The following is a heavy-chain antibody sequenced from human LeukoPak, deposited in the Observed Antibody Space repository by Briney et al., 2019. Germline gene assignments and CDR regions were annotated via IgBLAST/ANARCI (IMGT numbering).Heavy chain of an antibody. CDR3: AKKTIFGVVYLRGDFDY. CDR1: GFIFSSYA. J-gene: IGHJ4*02. D-gene: IGHD3-3*01. CDR2: ISGSGGST. V-gene: IGHV3-23*01. Sequence: GGSLRLSCAASGFIFSSYAMRCVRQAPGKGLEWVSAISGSGGSTHYADSVKGRFTISRDNSKNTLYLQMNSLRAEDTAVYYWAKKTIFGVVYLRGDFDYWGQGTLVTVSS.